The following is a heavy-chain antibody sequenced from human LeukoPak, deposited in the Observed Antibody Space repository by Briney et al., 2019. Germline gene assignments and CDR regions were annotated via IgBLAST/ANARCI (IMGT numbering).Heavy chain of an antibody. J-gene: IGHJ4*02. CDR1: RDSVSSNSAA. CDR3: ARLYTSSFFFDY. V-gene: IGHV6-1*01. CDR2: TYYRSKWYN. D-gene: IGHD6-13*01. Sequence: SQTLSLTCAISRDSVSSNSAAWNWIRQSPSRGLQWLGRTYYRSKWYNDYAVSVKSRITINPDTSKNQFSLQLNSVTPEDTAIYYCARLYTSSFFFDYWGQGTLVTVSS.